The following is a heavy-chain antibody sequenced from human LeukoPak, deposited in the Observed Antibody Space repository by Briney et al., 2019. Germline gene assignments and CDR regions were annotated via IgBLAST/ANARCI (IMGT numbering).Heavy chain of an antibody. D-gene: IGHD3-10*01. CDR1: GYSFPNYW. J-gene: IGHJ4*02. V-gene: IGHV5-51*01. CDR2: IYPGDSDT. CDR3: ARRLDREFGY. Sequence: GESLKISCKGSGYSFPNYWIGWVRQMPGKGLEWMGIIYPGDSDTRYSPSFQGQVTISADKSITTAYLQWSSLQASDTAMYYCARRLDREFGYWGQGTLVTVSS.